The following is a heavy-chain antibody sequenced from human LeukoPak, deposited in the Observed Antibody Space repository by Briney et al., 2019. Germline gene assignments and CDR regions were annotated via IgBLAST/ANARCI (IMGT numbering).Heavy chain of an antibody. CDR3: ARELGAGYSYGYDY. CDR1: GFTFSXXX. V-gene: IGHV3-11*01. J-gene: IGHJ4*02. CDR2: ISSSGSTI. Sequence: SCXASGFTFSXXXXSWIRXAPGXXXEXXXYISSSGSTIYYADSVKGRFTISRDNAKNSLYLQMNSLRAEDTAVYYCARELGAGYSYGYDYWGQGTLVTVSS. D-gene: IGHD5-18*01.